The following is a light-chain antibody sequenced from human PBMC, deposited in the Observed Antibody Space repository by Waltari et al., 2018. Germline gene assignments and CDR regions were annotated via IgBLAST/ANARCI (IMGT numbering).Light chain of an antibody. CDR2: GAS. Sequence: DIQMTQSPSSLSASVGDRVTITCRASQSVNNYLHWYQQKAGKAPKLLIYGASSLHSGVPSRVSGGGSGTDFTITISGLQAEDFATYYCEQGYVTPRTFGQGTKLEI. CDR3: EQGYVTPRT. J-gene: IGKJ2*01. V-gene: IGKV1-39*01. CDR1: QSVNNY.